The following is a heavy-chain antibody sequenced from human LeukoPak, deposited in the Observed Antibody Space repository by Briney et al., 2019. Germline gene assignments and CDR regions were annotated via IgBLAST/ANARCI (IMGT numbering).Heavy chain of an antibody. CDR3: ARGLFGSHYYDSSVVNWLEP. CDR2: ISSSSSTT. D-gene: IGHD3-22*01. V-gene: IGHV3-48*04. Sequence: GGSLRLSCAASGFTFSSYSMNWVRQAPGKGLGWVSYISSSSSTTYYAGSVRGRFTISRDNAKNSLYLQMNSLRAEDTAVYYCARGLFGSHYYDSSVVNWLEPWGQRPLVPVSS. J-gene: IGHJ5*02. CDR1: GFTFSSYS.